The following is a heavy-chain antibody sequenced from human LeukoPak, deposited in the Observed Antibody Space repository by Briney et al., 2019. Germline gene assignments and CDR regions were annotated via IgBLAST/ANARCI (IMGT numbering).Heavy chain of an antibody. CDR1: GITLSSHW. CDR2: INQDGSEK. Sequence: GGALRLSRAASGITLSSHWMTRVRQDAGEGLEGVANINQDGSEKYCVDSVKGRFTISRDNAKNSVYLQMNSLRAEDTAVYYCARNLRPGSSYGYYYGVDVWGQGTTDTVSS. CDR3: ARNLRPGSSYGYYYGVDV. V-gene: IGHV3-7*01. J-gene: IGHJ6*02. D-gene: IGHD3-10*01.